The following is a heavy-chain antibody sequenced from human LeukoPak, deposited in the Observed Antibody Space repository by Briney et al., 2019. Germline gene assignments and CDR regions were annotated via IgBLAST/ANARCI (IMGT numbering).Heavy chain of an antibody. Sequence: GGSLRLSCAASGFTFVSYWMSWVRQAPGKGLEWVANINEDGGKKYYVDSVKGRFTISRDNAKNSLYLQLNSLRAEDTAIYYCARDGRDGYIDYWGQGTLVTVSS. V-gene: IGHV3-7*01. D-gene: IGHD5-24*01. J-gene: IGHJ4*02. CDR3: ARDGRDGYIDY. CDR2: INEDGGKK. CDR1: GFTFVSYW.